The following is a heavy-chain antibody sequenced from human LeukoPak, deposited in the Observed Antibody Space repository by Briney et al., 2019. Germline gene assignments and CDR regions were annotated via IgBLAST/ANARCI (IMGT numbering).Heavy chain of an antibody. D-gene: IGHD3-3*01. CDR2: IYHSGST. CDR3: ARGAPLRFLEWSSHEPNWFDP. Sequence: PSETLSLTCTVSGGSISSGGYYWSWIRQPPGKGLEWIGYIYHSGSTYYNPSLKSRVTISVDRSKNQFSLKLSSVTAADTAVYYCARGAPLRFLEWSSHEPNWFDPWGQGTLVTVSS. V-gene: IGHV4-30-2*01. J-gene: IGHJ5*02. CDR1: GGSISSGGYY.